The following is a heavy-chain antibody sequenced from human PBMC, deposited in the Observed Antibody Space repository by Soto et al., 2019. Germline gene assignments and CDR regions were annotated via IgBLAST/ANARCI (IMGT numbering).Heavy chain of an antibody. V-gene: IGHV3-48*03. J-gene: IGHJ4*02. D-gene: IGHD5-12*01. Sequence: GGSLRLSCAASGFIFSNYEMSWVRQAPGKGLEWASYIDHSGTTIYYADSVKGRFTISRDNAKNSLFLQMNSLRAEDTAVYYCARGHIVATILDYWGQGTLVTVSS. CDR3: ARGHIVATILDY. CDR1: GFIFSNYE. CDR2: IDHSGTTI.